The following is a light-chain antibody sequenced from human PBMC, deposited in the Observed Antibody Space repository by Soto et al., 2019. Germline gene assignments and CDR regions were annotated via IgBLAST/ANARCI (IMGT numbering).Light chain of an antibody. CDR1: SSNIGAGYD. Sequence: SVLTQPPSVSGAPGQRVTISCTGSSSNIGAGYDVHWYQQLPGTAPKLLIYGNSNRPSGVPDRFSGSKSGTSASLAITGLRAEDEADYYCQSYDSSLSALFGGGTKLTVL. J-gene: IGLJ3*02. V-gene: IGLV1-40*01. CDR2: GNS. CDR3: QSYDSSLSAL.